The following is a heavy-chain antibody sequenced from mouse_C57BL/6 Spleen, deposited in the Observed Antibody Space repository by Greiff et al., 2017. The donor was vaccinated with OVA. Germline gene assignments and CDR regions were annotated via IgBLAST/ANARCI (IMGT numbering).Heavy chain of an antibody. J-gene: IGHJ1*03. D-gene: IGHD3-2*02. CDR3: ARDSSGYVGYFDV. V-gene: IGHV5-16*01. CDR2: INYDGSST. Sequence: EVHLVESEGGLVQPGSSMKLSCTASGFTFSDYYMAWVRQVPEKGLEWVANINYDGSSTYYLDSLKSRFIISRDNAKNILYLQMSSLKSEDTATYYCARDSSGYVGYFDVWGTGTTVTVSS. CDR1: GFTFSDYY.